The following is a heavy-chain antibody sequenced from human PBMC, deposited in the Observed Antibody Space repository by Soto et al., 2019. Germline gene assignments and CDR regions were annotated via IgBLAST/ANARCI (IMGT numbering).Heavy chain of an antibody. CDR2: INHSGST. CDR1: GGSFSGYY. CDR3: ARAMKLRNYYYYGMDV. Sequence: PSETLSLTCAVYGGSFSGYYWSWIRQPPGKGLEWIGEINHSGSTNYNPSLKSRVTISVDTSKNQFSLKLSSVTAADTAVYYCARAMKLRNYYYYGMDVWGQGTTVTVS. D-gene: IGHD1-26*01. J-gene: IGHJ6*02. V-gene: IGHV4-34*01.